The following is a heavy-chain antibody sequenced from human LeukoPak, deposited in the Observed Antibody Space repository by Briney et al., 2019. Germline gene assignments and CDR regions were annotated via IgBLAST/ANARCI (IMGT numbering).Heavy chain of an antibody. Sequence: GSLRLSCAASGFAFNAYAMSWLRQPPGKGLEWVSTINANSGTTSYAASVRGRFSISRDNSKSTLYLQLSTLRADDTATYYCAKPISGGLAVTADWFHPWGQGTLVVVSS. V-gene: IGHV3-23*01. D-gene: IGHD6-19*01. CDR3: AKPISGGLAVTADWFHP. CDR2: INANSGTT. CDR1: GFAFNAYA. J-gene: IGHJ5*01.